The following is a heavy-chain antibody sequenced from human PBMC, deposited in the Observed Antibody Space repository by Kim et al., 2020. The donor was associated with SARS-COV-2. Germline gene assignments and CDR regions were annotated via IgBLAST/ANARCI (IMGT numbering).Heavy chain of an antibody. Sequence: SETLSLTCAVYGGSFSGYYWSWIRQPPGKGLEWIGEINHSGSTNYNPSLKSRVTISVDTSKNQFSLKLSSVTAADTAVYYCARGPHYGESHDYYYYYGMDVWGQGTTVTVSS. CDR3: ARGPHYGESHDYYYYYGMDV. V-gene: IGHV4-34*01. CDR2: INHSGST. CDR1: GGSFSGYY. D-gene: IGHD4-17*01. J-gene: IGHJ6*02.